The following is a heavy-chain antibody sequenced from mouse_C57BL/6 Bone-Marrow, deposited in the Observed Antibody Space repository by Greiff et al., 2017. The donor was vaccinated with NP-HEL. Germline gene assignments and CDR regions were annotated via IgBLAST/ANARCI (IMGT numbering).Heavy chain of an antibody. CDR3: ARSRACFPRNWYFDV. V-gene: IGHV1-72*01. Sequence: QVQLQQPGAELVKPGASVKLSCKASGYTFTSYWMHWVKQRPGRGLEWIGRIDPNSGGPKYNEKFKSKATLTVDKPSSTAYMQLSSLTSEDSAVYYCARSRACFPRNWYFDVWGTGTTVTVSS. J-gene: IGHJ1*03. D-gene: IGHD2-10*02. CDR1: GYTFTSYW. CDR2: IDPNSGGP.